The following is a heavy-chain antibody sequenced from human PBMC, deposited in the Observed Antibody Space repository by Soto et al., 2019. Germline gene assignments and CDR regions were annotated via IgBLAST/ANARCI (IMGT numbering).Heavy chain of an antibody. CDR1: GYTFTSYG. CDR3: ARGSGYDSSGYYFWVYHYGMAV. D-gene: IGHD3-22*01. Sequence: ASVKVSCKASGYTFTSYGISWVRQAPGQGLEWMGWISAYNGNTNYAQKLQGRVTMTTDTSTSTAYMELRSLRSDDTAVYYCARGSGYDSSGYYFWVYHYGMAVWGQGTTVTVSS. J-gene: IGHJ6*02. CDR2: ISAYNGNT. V-gene: IGHV1-18*01.